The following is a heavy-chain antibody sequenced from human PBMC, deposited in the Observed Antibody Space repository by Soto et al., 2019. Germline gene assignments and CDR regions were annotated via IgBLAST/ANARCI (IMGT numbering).Heavy chain of an antibody. V-gene: IGHV3-30*18. J-gene: IGHJ6*02. CDR3: AKDRGTGGYELYYYYYGMDV. D-gene: IGHD5-12*01. CDR2: ISYDGSNK. CDR1: GFTFSSYG. Sequence: GGSLRLSCAASGFTFSSYGMHWVRQAPGKGLEWVAVISYDGSNKYYADSVKGRFTISRDNSKNTLYLQMNSLRAEDTAVYYCAKDRGTGGYELYYYYYGMDVWGQGTTVTVSS.